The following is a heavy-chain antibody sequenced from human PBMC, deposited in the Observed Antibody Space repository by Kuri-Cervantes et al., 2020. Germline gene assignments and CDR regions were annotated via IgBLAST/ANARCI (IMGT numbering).Heavy chain of an antibody. Sequence: ETLSLTCAASGFTFSNSWMTWVRQAPGKGLEWVANIKHDGSEKYYVDSVKGRFTISRDNSKNTLYLQMNSLRAEDTAVYYCARDLGYSSSWHGLDYWGQGTLVTVSS. CDR3: ARDLGYSSSWHGLDY. CDR1: GFTFSNSW. D-gene: IGHD6-13*01. J-gene: IGHJ4*02. V-gene: IGHV3-7*01. CDR2: IKHDGSEK.